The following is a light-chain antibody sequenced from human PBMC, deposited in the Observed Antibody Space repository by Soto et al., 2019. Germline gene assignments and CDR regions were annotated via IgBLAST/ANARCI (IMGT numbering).Light chain of an antibody. Sequence: DIVLTQSPDTLSLSPGETATLSCRASQSVNSNYLAWYQQKPGQAPRLLIYGASARATGIPDRFSGSGSGTDFTLAISRLEPEDFAVYYCQHFGGSSYTFGQGTKLEI. V-gene: IGKV3-20*01. CDR2: GAS. CDR3: QHFGGSSYT. CDR1: QSVNSNY. J-gene: IGKJ2*01.